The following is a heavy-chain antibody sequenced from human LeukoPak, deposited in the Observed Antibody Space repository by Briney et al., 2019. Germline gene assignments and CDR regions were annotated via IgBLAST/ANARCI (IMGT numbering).Heavy chain of an antibody. CDR3: ARDYGSGSQPFDY. D-gene: IGHD3-10*01. V-gene: IGHV4-59*01. CDR1: GGSISSYY. CDR2: IYYSGSA. J-gene: IGHJ4*02. Sequence: SETLSLTCTVSGGSISSYYWSWIRQPPGRGLEWTGYIYYSGSANYNPSLKSRVTISADTSKNQFSLKLSSVTAADTAVYYCARDYGSGSQPFDYWGQGTLVTVSS.